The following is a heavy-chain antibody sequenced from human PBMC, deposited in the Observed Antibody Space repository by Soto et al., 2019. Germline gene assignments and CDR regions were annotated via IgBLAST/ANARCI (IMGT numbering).Heavy chain of an antibody. J-gene: IGHJ6*03. D-gene: IGHD3-3*01. CDR3: AREAHLRFLEWLHYYYYYMDV. CDR1: GFTFSSYW. CDR2: IKQDGSEK. Sequence: GGSLRLSCAASGFTFSSYWMSWVRQAPGKGLEWVANIKQDGSEKYYVDSGKGRFTISRDNAKNSLYLQMNSLRAEDTAVYYCAREAHLRFLEWLHYYYYYMDVWGKGTTVTVSS. V-gene: IGHV3-7*01.